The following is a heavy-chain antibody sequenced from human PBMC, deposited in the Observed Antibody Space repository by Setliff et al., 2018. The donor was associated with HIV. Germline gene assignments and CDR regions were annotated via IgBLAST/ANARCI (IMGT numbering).Heavy chain of an antibody. D-gene: IGHD3-16*01. CDR1: ALTFSNAW. J-gene: IGHJ5*01. V-gene: IGHV3-15*01. CDR3: TTDHVADYVMIDFHNPLQPLS. Sequence: PGGSLRLSCAASALTFSNAWMSWVRQAPGKGLEWVGRIKSKIDGGTTDYTAPVKGRFTISRDDSKNMLHLQMNSLKTEDTAVYYRTTDHVADYVMIDFHNPLQPLSWG. CDR2: IKSKIDGGTT.